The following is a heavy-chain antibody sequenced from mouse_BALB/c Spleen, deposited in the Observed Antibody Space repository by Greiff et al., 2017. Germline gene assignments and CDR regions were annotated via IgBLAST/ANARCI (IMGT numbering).Heavy chain of an antibody. D-gene: IGHD2-2*01. Sequence: EVKLVESGGGLVQPGGSRKLSCAASGFTFSSFGMHWVRQAPEKGLEWVAYISSGSSTIYYADTVKGRFTISRDNPKNTLFLQMTSLRSEDTAMYYCARSGGYGDWYFDVWGAGTTVTVSS. V-gene: IGHV5-17*02. J-gene: IGHJ1*01. CDR2: ISSGSSTI. CDR3: ARSGGYGDWYFDV. CDR1: GFTFSSFG.